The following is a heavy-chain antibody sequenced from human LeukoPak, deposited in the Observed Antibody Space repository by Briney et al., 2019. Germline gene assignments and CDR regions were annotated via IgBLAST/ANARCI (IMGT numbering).Heavy chain of an antibody. D-gene: IGHD2-15*01. CDR3: ARPTRGGSGPTIYYYGMDV. CDR1: GFTVSGNY. V-gene: IGHV3-53*01. Sequence: GGSLRLSCAASGFTVSGNYMSWVRQAPGKGLEWVSVIYDGGSTYYAGSVKGRFTISRDNSKNTLYLQMNSLRAEDTAVYYCARPTRGGSGPTIYYYGMDVWGLGTTVTVSS. J-gene: IGHJ6*02. CDR2: IYDGGST.